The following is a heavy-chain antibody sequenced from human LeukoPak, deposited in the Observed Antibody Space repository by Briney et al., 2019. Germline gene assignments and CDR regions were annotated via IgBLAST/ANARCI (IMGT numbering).Heavy chain of an antibody. CDR3: ARGRYGILREYYFDY. J-gene: IGHJ4*02. CDR1: GFTFSSYS. CDR2: ISSSSSYI. Sequence: PGGSLRLCCAASGFTFSSYSMNWVRQAPGKGLEWVSSISSSSSYIYYADSVKGRFTISRDNAKNSLYLQMNSLRAEDTAVYYCARGRYGILREYYFDYWGQGTLVTVSS. D-gene: IGHD1-14*01. V-gene: IGHV3-21*01.